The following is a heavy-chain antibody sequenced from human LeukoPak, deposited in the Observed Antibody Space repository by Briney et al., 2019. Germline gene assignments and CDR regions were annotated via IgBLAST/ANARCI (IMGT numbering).Heavy chain of an antibody. D-gene: IGHD3-22*01. CDR1: GGSIRSSNSF. J-gene: IGHJ4*02. CDR3: ARDSYYYDRSGYRLFDY. CDR2: IYYNGNT. Sequence: SETLSLTCSVSGGSIRSSNSFWGWIRQPPGERLEWIATIYYNGNTYYNPSLQSRVTMSVDTSKNQFSLKLSSVTAADTAVYYCARDSYYYDRSGYRLFDYWGQGTLVTVSS. V-gene: IGHV4-39*07.